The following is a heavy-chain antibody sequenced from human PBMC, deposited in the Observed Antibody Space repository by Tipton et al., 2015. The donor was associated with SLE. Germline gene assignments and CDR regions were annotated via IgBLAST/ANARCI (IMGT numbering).Heavy chain of an antibody. D-gene: IGHD1-26*01. J-gene: IGHJ6*02. Sequence: SLRLSCAASGFSFSSCAMSWVRQAPGKGLECVSVIYSGGNTYYTDSVRGRFTISRDDSKNTLYLQMNSLRPEDTAVYYCAKEIQSPVGKWHYAGMDVWGQGTTVTVSS. CDR3: AKEIQSPVGKWHYAGMDV. CDR2: IYSGGNT. V-gene: IGHV3-23*03. CDR1: GFSFSSCA.